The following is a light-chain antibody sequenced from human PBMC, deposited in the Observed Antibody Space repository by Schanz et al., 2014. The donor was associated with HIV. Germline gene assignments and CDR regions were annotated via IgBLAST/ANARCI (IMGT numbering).Light chain of an antibody. V-gene: IGLV3-21*04. CDR1: NIGGES. CDR2: YDS. Sequence: SYELTQPPSVSVAPGKTARITCGGNNIGGESVHWYQQKPGQAPVVVIYYDSDRPSGIPERFSGSNSGNTATLTISRVEAGDEADYYCQVWDSSSDHPYVFGTGTKLTV. J-gene: IGLJ1*01. CDR3: QVWDSSSDHPYV.